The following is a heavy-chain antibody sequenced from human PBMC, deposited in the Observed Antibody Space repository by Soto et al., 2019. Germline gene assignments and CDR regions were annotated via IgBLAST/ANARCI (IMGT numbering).Heavy chain of an antibody. CDR3: ARSMDVTLTVVDRDEYFDS. D-gene: IGHD3-22*01. J-gene: IGHJ4*02. CDR1: GGSISSLH. CDR2: VHYSGST. V-gene: IGHV4-59*01. Sequence: SETLSLTCTVSGGSISSLHWSWIRQPPGKGLEWIGYVHYSGSTNYNPSLESRVTISVDTSKNQFSLKLSSVTAADTAVYYCARSMDVTLTVVDRDEYFDSWGQGTLVTVSS.